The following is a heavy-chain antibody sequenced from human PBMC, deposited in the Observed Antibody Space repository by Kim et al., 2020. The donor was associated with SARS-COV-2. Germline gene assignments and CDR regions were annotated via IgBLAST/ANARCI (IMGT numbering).Heavy chain of an antibody. CDR3: ARGPGKYSSGMAYYYYYMDV. CDR2: INHSGST. V-gene: IGHV4-34*01. J-gene: IGHJ6*03. CDR1: GGSFSGYY. Sequence: SETLSLTCAVYGGSFSGYYWSWIRQPPGKGLEWIGEINHSGSTNYNPSLKSRVTISVDTSKNQFSLKLSSVTAADTAVYYCARGPGKYSSGMAYYYYYMDVWGTGTTVTVSS. D-gene: IGHD6-25*01.